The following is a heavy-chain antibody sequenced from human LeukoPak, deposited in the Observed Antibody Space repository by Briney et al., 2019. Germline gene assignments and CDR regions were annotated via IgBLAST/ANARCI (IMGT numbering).Heavy chain of an antibody. J-gene: IGHJ4*02. CDR3: AREIQLAAGTFYDY. CDR2: INHSGST. CDR1: GGSFSGYY. V-gene: IGHV4-34*01. D-gene: IGHD6-13*01. Sequence: PSETLSLTCAVYGGSFSGYYWSWIRQPPGKGLEWIGEINHSGSTNYNPSLKSRVTISVDTSKNQFSLKLSSVTAADTAVYYCAREIQLAAGTFYDYWGQGTLVTVSS.